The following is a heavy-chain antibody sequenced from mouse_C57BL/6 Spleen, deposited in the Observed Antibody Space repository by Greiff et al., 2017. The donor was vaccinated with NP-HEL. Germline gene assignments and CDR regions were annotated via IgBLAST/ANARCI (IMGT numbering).Heavy chain of an antibody. Sequence: QVQLQQPGAELVKPGASVKLSCKASGYTFTSYWMHWVKQRPGRGLEWIGRIDPNSGGTKYNEKFKSKATLTVDKPSSTAYMQLSSLTSEDSAVYYCAREGTRAYYDSSYQYFGVWGTGTTVTVSS. V-gene: IGHV1-72*01. CDR3: AREGTRAYYDSSYQYFGV. CDR2: IDPNSGGT. J-gene: IGHJ1*03. D-gene: IGHD1-1*01. CDR1: GYTFTSYW.